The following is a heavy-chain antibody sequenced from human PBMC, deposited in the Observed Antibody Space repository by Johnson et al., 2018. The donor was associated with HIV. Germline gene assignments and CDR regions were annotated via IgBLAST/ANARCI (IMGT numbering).Heavy chain of an antibody. J-gene: IGHJ3*02. Sequence: QVQLVESGGGVVQPGRSLRLSCAASGFTFSSYAMHWVRQAPGTGLEGVAVISYDGSNKYYADSVKGRLTLSRDNSKNTLYLQMNSLRAEDTAVYYCAKDLSITMIVGDDFDIWGQGTMVTVSS. V-gene: IGHV3-30*04. CDR3: AKDLSITMIVGDDFDI. CDR1: GFTFSSYA. CDR2: ISYDGSNK. D-gene: IGHD3-22*01.